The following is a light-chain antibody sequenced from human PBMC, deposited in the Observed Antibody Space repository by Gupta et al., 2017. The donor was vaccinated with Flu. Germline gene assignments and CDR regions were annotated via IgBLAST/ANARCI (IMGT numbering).Light chain of an antibody. J-gene: IGKJ4*01. CDR3: RQSVGLPIT. Sequence: VTPGQPASISCKSSETLNHRDGKTYLYWYLQKPGQPPRLLIYEVSNRVSGVPDRVSGSGSGKDFTLRISRVEADDVGIYYCRQSVGLPITFGGGTKVEIK. CDR2: EVS. V-gene: IGKV2D-29*01. CDR1: ETLNHRDGKTY.